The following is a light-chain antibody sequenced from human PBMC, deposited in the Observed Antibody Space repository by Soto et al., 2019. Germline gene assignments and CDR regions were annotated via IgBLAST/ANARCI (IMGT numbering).Light chain of an antibody. V-gene: IGKV1D-12*01. CDR3: QQAYSFPIT. Sequence: DLQVTQSPSSVSASVGDRVTITCRASQDIAAYLAWYQHKPGGAPELLIHAASSLQSGVPSRFSGSGSGTDFTLTINSLQPEDFATYYCQQAYSFPITFGQGTRLDI. J-gene: IGKJ5*01. CDR1: QDIAAY. CDR2: AAS.